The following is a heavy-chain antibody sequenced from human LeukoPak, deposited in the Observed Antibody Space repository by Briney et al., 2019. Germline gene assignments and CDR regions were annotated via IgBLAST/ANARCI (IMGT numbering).Heavy chain of an antibody. Sequence: GGSLRLSCAASGFTFSRYAMSWVRQSPGKGLEWVSAISGSGGSTNYADSVKGRFTISKDNSKNTLYLQMNSLRAEDTAVYYCAKDRGFDYWGQGTLVTVSS. CDR3: AKDRGFDY. J-gene: IGHJ4*02. D-gene: IGHD3-10*01. CDR1: GFTFSRYA. V-gene: IGHV3-23*01. CDR2: ISGSGGST.